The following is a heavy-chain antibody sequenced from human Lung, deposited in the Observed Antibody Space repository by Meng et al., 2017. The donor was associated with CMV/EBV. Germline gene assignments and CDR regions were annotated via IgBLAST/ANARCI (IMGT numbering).Heavy chain of an antibody. CDR3: ARMIMNNYDYHFAMDV. V-gene: IGHV4-34*01. CDR1: GGSLGDYF. J-gene: IGHJ6*02. D-gene: IGHD3-16*01. Sequence: ESLKISXTVYGGSLGDYFWTWIRQPPGKGLEWIGEIDHSGSTKYNPSLKSRATISDDASKNQLSLKLRSLTAADTAVYYCARMIMNNYDYHFAMDVWGQGTSVTVS. CDR2: IDHSGST.